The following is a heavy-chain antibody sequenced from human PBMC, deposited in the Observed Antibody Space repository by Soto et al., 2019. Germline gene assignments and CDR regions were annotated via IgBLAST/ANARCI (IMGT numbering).Heavy chain of an antibody. CDR3: AQGRGAY. CDR1: GDTFSSNV. J-gene: IGHJ4*02. D-gene: IGHD3-10*01. V-gene: IGHV1-18*01. Sequence: QVQLVQSEPEVKKPGASVKVSCKVSGDTFSSNVITWVRQAPGQGLEWMGWIRVYNGNADYAQNLQGRVTMTTDTSTNTAYMEPRSLRFDDTAVYYCAQGRGAYWGQGTLVTVTS. CDR2: IRVYNGNA.